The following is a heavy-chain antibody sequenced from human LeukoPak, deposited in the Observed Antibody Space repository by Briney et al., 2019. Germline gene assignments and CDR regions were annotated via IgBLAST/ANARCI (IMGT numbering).Heavy chain of an antibody. CDR2: IIPIFGTA. D-gene: IGHD5-24*01. Sequence: SVKVSCKASGGTFTSYAISWVRQARGQGLEWMGGIIPIFGTANYAQKFQGRVTITTDESTSTAYRELSSLRSQDTAVYYCARDRDGYSPYFDYWGQGTLVTVSS. V-gene: IGHV1-69*05. CDR1: GGTFTSYA. CDR3: ARDRDGYSPYFDY. J-gene: IGHJ4*02.